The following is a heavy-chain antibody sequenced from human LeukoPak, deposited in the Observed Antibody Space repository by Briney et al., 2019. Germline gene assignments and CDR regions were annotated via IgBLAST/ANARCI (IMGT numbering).Heavy chain of an antibody. CDR3: ARDPGGSADY. D-gene: IGHD2-15*01. V-gene: IGHV4-59*01. J-gene: IGHJ4*02. Sequence: PSETLSLTCTVSGDSIRSFYWSWIRQPPGKGLEWIGHIYHSRSTNYNPSLKSRVTISVDMSKNQFSLKMTSVNAADTAVYYCARDPGGSADYWGQGTLVTVSS. CDR1: GDSIRSFY. CDR2: IYHSRST.